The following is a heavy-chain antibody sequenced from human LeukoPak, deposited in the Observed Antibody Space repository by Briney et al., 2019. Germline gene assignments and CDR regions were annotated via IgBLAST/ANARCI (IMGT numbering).Heavy chain of an antibody. CDR1: GFTFDDYA. J-gene: IGHJ4*02. CDR3: AKAGSFGVGNYLDY. CDR2: ITWNSDTI. D-gene: IGHD1-1*01. V-gene: IGHV3-9*01. Sequence: GGSLRLSCAASGFTFDDYAMHWVRQAPGKGLEWVSGITWNSDTIGYADSVRGRFTISRDNAKNSLYLQMNSLRAEDSALYYCAKAGSFGVGNYLDYWGQGTLVTVSS.